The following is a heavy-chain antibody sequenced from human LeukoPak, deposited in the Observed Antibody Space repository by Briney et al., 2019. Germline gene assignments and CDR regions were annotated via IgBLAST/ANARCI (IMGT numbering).Heavy chain of an antibody. J-gene: IGHJ4*02. CDR3: ARTTVVITTEKVGHFDY. CDR1: GGSFSGYY. CDR2: ISGSVGST. Sequence: LSLTCAVYGGSFSGYYWSWIRQPPGKGLEWVSGISGSVGSTYYADSVKGRFTISRDNSKNTLYLQMNSLRAEDTAVYYCARTTVVITTEKVGHFDYWGQGTLVTVSS. V-gene: IGHV3-23*01. D-gene: IGHD3-22*01.